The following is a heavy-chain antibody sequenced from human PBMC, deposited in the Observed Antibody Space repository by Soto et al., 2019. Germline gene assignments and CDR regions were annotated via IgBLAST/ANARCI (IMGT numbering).Heavy chain of an antibody. D-gene: IGHD3-10*01. V-gene: IGHV1-18*01. J-gene: IGHJ4*02. CDR3: ARDGSGSYYLGSFDY. Sequence: GASVKVSCKASGYTFTSYGISWVRQAPGQGLEWMGWISAYNGNTNYAQKLQGRVTMTTDTFTSTAYMELRSLRSDDTAVYYCARDGSGSYYLGSFDYWGQGTLVTVSS. CDR2: ISAYNGNT. CDR1: GYTFTSYG.